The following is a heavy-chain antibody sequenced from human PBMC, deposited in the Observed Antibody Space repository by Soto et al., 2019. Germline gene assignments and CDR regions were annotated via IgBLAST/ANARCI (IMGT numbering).Heavy chain of an antibody. V-gene: IGHV4-39*01. CDR1: GGSISSSSYY. D-gene: IGHD2-15*01. CDR3: ARLYNGGNPRLFDP. Sequence: SETLSLTCTVSGGSISSSSYYWGWIRQPPGKGLEWIGSIYYSGRTYYSPSLKSRVTISVDTSKNQFSLKLSSVTAADTAVYYCARLYNGGNPRLFDPWGQGTLVTVSS. CDR2: IYYSGRT. J-gene: IGHJ5*02.